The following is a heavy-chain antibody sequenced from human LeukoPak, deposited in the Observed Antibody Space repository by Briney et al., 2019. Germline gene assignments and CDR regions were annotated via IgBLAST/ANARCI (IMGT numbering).Heavy chain of an antibody. Sequence: GGSLRLSCVASGFTFSSYGMHWVRQAPGKGLEWVAVIWDDGSNRYYTDSVKGRFTISRDNSKNTLYLQMNSLRAEDTAVYYCAKEEGEGTGVLRYFDWLPYYYYGMDVWGQGTTVAVSS. D-gene: IGHD3-9*01. CDR3: AKEEGEGTGVLRYFDWLPYYYYGMDV. CDR1: GFTFSSYG. V-gene: IGHV3-30*02. J-gene: IGHJ6*02. CDR2: IWDDGSNR.